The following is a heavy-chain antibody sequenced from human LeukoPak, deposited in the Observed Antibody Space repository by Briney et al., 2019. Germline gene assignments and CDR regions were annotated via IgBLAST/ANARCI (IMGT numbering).Heavy chain of an antibody. D-gene: IGHD4-17*01. Sequence: SETLSLTCTVSGASIYTGSYSWGWIRQPPGKGLEWIATFHSSGTTYYNPSLGSRVTISVDTSKNYFSLKLYTVSAADTALSYCARLPTGFPNWFDPWGQGTLVTVSS. CDR2: FHSSGTT. CDR1: GASIYTGSYS. J-gene: IGHJ5*02. V-gene: IGHV4-39*02. CDR3: ARLPTGFPNWFDP.